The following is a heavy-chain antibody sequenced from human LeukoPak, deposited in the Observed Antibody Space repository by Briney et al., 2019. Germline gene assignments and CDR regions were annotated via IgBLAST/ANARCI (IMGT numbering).Heavy chain of an antibody. CDR1: GYTFTSYA. J-gene: IGHJ6*04. CDR2: INAGNGNT. D-gene: IGHD6-13*01. V-gene: IGHV1-3*01. CDR3: ASEAAAGTSSAYYYGMDV. Sequence: ASVKVSSKASGYTFTSYAMHWVRQAPGQRLEWMGWINAGNGNTKYSQKFQGRVTITRDTSASTAYMELSSLRSEDTAVYYCASEAAAGTSSAYYYGMDVWGKGTTVTVSS.